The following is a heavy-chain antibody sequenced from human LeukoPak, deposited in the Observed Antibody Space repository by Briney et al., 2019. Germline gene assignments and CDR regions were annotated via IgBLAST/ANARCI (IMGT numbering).Heavy chain of an antibody. Sequence: PSETLSLTCAVYGGSFSGYFWSWIRQPPGKGLEWIGEINHSGSTNYNPSLKSRVTISVDTSKNQFSLKLSSVTAADTAVYYCARGIYGSGSYYGGYYYYYYMDVWGKGTTVTISS. CDR2: INHSGST. J-gene: IGHJ6*03. D-gene: IGHD3-10*01. CDR1: GGSFSGYF. V-gene: IGHV4-34*01. CDR3: ARGIYGSGSYYGGYYYYYYMDV.